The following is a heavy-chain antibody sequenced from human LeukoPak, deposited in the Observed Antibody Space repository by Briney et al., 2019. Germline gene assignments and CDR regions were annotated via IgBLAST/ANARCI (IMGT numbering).Heavy chain of an antibody. CDR1: GGSTSSYY. D-gene: IGHD2-2*01. V-gene: IGHV4-4*07. CDR3: ALTPVVVVPAATRGKDYYYYYMDV. J-gene: IGHJ6*03. Sequence: SETLSLTCTVSGGSTSSYYRSWIRHPAGKGLEWIGRIYTIGSTNYNPSLKSRVTMSVDTTKNQFSLKLSSVTAADTAVYYCALTPVVVVPAATRGKDYYYYYMDVWGKGTTVTVSS. CDR2: IYTIGST.